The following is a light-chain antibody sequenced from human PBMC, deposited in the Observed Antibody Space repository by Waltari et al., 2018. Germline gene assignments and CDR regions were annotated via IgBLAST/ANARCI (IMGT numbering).Light chain of an antibody. V-gene: IGLV3-1*01. J-gene: IGLJ2*01. CDR3: QAWDSSQG. Sequence: SYELTQPPSVSVSPGQTASITCSGDKLGDKYACWYQQKPGQSPVLVIYQDSKRPSGIPERFSGSNSGNTATLTISGTQAMDEADYYCQAWDSSQGFGGGTKLTVL. CDR1: KLGDKY. CDR2: QDS.